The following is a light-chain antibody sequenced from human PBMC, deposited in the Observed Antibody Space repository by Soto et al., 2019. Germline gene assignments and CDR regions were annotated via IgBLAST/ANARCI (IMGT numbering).Light chain of an antibody. CDR3: HQSDSIVQT. J-gene: IGKJ1*01. V-gene: IGKV3-20*01. CDR2: DAS. Sequence: EIVLSQSPRTLSLSPGERATLSCGGSQSVSSTSLAWYQQKHGQAPRLLIYDASTRATATPERFSGSGSGTDVTITISRLETEDCAVYYCHQSDSIVQTFGQGTKVDIK. CDR1: QSVSSTS.